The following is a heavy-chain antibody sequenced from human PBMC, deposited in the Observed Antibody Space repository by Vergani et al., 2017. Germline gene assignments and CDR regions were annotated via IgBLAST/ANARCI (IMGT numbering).Heavy chain of an antibody. CDR2: ISARYPST. CDR1: GFTFSACP. D-gene: IGHD3-22*01. V-gene: IGHV3-23*01. J-gene: IGHJ4*02. CDR3: ARLSYDTTPYLQGGYDC. Sequence: EVQLLQSGGGVIQPGGSVRLSCAASGFTFSACPMTWVRQAPGKGLEWVSAISARYPSTYYADSLKGRFTISRDNSKNMLYLQMNSLRADDTAVYYCARLSYDTTPYLQGGYDCWGQGTLVSVSS.